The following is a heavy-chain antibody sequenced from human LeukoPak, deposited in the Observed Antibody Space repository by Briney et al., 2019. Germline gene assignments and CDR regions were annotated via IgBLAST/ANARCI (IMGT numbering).Heavy chain of an antibody. V-gene: IGHV3-33*01. D-gene: IGHD2-2*01. CDR1: GFTFSSYG. CDR3: ARDGYRSTSQYYYYYYMDV. Sequence: PGRSLRLSCAASGFTFSSYGMHWVRQAPGKGLEWVAVISYDGSNKYYADSVKGRFTISRDNSKNTLYLQMNSLRAEDTAVYYCARDGYRSTSQYYYYYYMDVWGKGTTVTVSS. CDR2: ISYDGSNK. J-gene: IGHJ6*03.